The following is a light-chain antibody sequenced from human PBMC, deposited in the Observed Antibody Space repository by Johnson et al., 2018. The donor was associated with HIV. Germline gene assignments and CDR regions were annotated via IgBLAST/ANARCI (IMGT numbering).Light chain of an antibody. CDR3: GTWDGGLSIYV. Sequence: SVLTQPPSVSAAPGQKVTISCSGSSSNIGNNYVSCYQQLPGTAPKLLIYDNDKRPSGIPDRFSASKSDTSATLGITGLQTGDEANYYCGTWDGGLSIYVFGTGTEVTVL. CDR2: DND. V-gene: IGLV1-51*01. CDR1: SSNIGNNY. J-gene: IGLJ1*01.